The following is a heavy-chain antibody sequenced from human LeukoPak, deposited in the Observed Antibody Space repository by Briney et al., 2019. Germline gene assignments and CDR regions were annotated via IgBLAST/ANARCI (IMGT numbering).Heavy chain of an antibody. CDR3: ARGRSSGWTFDY. Sequence: GGSLRLSCAASGSTFSSYWMHWVRQAPGKGLVWVSRINSDGSSTSYADSVKGRFTISRDNAKNTLYLQMNSLRAEDTAVYYCARGRSSGWTFDYWGQGTLVTVSS. J-gene: IGHJ4*02. V-gene: IGHV3-74*01. CDR2: INSDGSST. CDR1: GSTFSSYW. D-gene: IGHD6-19*01.